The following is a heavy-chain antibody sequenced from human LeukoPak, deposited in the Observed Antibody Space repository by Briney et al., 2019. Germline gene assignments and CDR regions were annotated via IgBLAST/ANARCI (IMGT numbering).Heavy chain of an antibody. CDR3: ARLDYSKWTRRLNYIDV. Sequence: PSETLSLTCTVSGGSISSSSYYWGWIRQPPGKGLEWIGRIYYSGSTYYNPSLKSRVTISVATSKNQFSLKLSSVTAADTAVYYCARLDYSKWTRRLNYIDVWGKGTTVTVSS. J-gene: IGHJ6*03. V-gene: IGHV4-39*01. CDR1: GGSISSSSYY. CDR2: IYYSGST. D-gene: IGHD4-11*01.